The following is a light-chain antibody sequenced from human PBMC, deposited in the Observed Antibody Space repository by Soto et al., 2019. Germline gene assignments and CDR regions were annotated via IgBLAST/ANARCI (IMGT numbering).Light chain of an antibody. CDR1: QSVSSY. CDR3: QQRSNWLLT. CDR2: DSS. Sequence: EIVLTQSPATLSLSPGERATLSCRASQSVSSYLAWYQQKPGQAPRLLIYDSSNRATGISARFSGSGSGTDFTLTISSLEPEDFAVYYCQQRSNWLLTFGQGTRLEIK. V-gene: IGKV3-11*01. J-gene: IGKJ5*01.